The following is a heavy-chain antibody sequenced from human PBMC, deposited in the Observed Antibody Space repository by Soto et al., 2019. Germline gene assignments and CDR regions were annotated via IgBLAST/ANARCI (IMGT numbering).Heavy chain of an antibody. D-gene: IGHD2-21*01. CDR3: XXXXESVRXXXXXXXXXXXXSPR. CDR2: IYYSGST. Sequence: SETLSLTCTVSGGSISSGGYYWSWIRQHPGKGLEWIGYIYYSGSTYYNPSLKSRVTISVDTSKNQFSLKLSSVTAADTAVYYCXXXXESVRXXXXXXXXXXXXSPRWGQGTLVTVYS. V-gene: IGHV4-31*03. J-gene: IGHJ1*01. CDR1: GGSISSGGYY.